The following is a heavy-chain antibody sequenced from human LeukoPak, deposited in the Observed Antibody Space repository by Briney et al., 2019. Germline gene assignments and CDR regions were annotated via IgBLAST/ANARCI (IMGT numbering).Heavy chain of an antibody. CDR3: ARDGYYYGSGSYYKVDFDY. V-gene: IGHV3-48*01. CDR1: GFTFSSYS. J-gene: IGHJ4*02. D-gene: IGHD3-10*01. Sequence: GRSLRLSCAASGFTFSSYSMNWVRQAPGKGLEWVSYISSRSSTIYYADSVKGRFTISRDNATNSLYLQMNSLRAEDTAVYYCARDGYYYGSGSYYKVDFDYWGQGTLVTVSS. CDR2: ISSRSSTI.